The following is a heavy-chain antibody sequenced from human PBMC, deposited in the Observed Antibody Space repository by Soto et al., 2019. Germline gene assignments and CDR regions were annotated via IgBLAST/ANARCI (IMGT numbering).Heavy chain of an antibody. V-gene: IGHV4-31*03. CDR2: ITYSGVS. J-gene: IGHJ4*02. CDR1: GGSLGSGGSN. Sequence: SETLSLTCTVSGGSLGSGGSNWNWIRQHPGEGLEWIGYITYSGVSYSIPSLKSRVTMSVDTSKNQFSLRLASVTTADTAVYYCARDSGESLRFFDYWGQGTPVTVSS. CDR3: ARDSGESLRFFDY. D-gene: IGHD3-10*01.